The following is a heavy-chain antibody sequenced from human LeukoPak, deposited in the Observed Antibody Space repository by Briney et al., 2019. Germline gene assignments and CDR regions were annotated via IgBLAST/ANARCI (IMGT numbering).Heavy chain of an antibody. D-gene: IGHD3-3*01. Sequence: SGTLSFTCTVPGGSIRTSDWSWIRQPPGKALEWFGYIYYSGSTTYKPSLKSRLTISVDTSKNQFSLKLSSVPAADTAVYYCARLVEREYYDFWSRFPASDAFDIWGQGTMVTVSS. J-gene: IGHJ3*02. CDR1: GGSIRTSD. CDR2: IYYSGST. V-gene: IGHV4-59*01. CDR3: ARLVEREYYDFWSRFPASDAFDI.